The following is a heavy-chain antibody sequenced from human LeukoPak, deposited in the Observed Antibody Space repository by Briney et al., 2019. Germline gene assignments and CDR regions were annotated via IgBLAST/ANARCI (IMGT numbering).Heavy chain of an antibody. J-gene: IGHJ4*02. CDR3: ARGSHGSGFDHDY. D-gene: IGHD3-10*01. CDR1: GFTFSSYS. V-gene: IGHV3-48*01. Sequence: GGSLRLSCAASGFTFSSYSMNWVRQAPGKGLEWVSYISSSSSTIYYTDSVKGRFTVSRDNAKNSLYLQMNSLRAEDTAVYYCARGSHGSGFDHDYWGQGTLVTVSS. CDR2: ISSSSSTI.